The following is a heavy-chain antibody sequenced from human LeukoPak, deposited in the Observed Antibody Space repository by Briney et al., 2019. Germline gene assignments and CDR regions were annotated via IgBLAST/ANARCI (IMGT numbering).Heavy chain of an antibody. CDR1: GGSISSSSYY. J-gene: IGHJ4*02. CDR2: IYYSGST. V-gene: IGHV4-39*01. CDR3: ASYSSGYYYVLDY. Sequence: SETLSLTCTVSGGSISSSSYYCGWIRQPPGKGLEWIGSIYYSGSTYYNPSLKSRVTISVDTSKNQFSLKLSSVTAADTAVYYCASYSSGYYYVLDYWGQGTLVTVSS. D-gene: IGHD3-22*01.